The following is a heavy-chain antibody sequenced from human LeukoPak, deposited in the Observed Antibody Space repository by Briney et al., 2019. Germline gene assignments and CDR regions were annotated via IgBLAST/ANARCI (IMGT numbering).Heavy chain of an antibody. CDR3: ARGGVGAHPRY. Sequence: ASVKVSCKASGYTFTSYAMHWVRQAPGQRLEWMGWINAGNGNTKYSQKFQGRVTITADESTSTAYMELSSLRSEDTAVYYCARGGVGAHPRYWGQGTLVTVSS. J-gene: IGHJ4*02. CDR2: INAGNGNT. V-gene: IGHV1-3*01. D-gene: IGHD1-26*01. CDR1: GYTFTSYA.